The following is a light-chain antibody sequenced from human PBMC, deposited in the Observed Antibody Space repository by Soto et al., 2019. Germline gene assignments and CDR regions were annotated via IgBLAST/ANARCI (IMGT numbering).Light chain of an antibody. CDR1: QSVSTH. J-gene: IGKJ2*01. CDR3: QQYHIWYT. V-gene: IGKV3-15*01. Sequence: EIVVTQFPATLSVSPGERATLSCRTSQSVSTHLAWFQQRPGQAPRLLIYETSTRATGFPARFTGSGSETEFTLTISSLQSEDFAVYYCQQYHIWYTFGQGTELEIK. CDR2: ETS.